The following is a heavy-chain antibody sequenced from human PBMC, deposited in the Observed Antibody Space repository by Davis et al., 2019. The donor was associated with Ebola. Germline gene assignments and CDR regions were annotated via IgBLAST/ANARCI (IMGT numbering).Heavy chain of an antibody. Sequence: SVKVSCKASGGTFSSYAISWVRQAPGQGLEWMGGIIPIFGTANYAQKFQGRVTITRDTSASTAYMELSSLRSEDTAVYYCARGYYYGSGSPYDYWGQGTLVTVSS. J-gene: IGHJ4*02. CDR3: ARGYYYGSGSPYDY. D-gene: IGHD3-10*01. V-gene: IGHV1-69*05. CDR1: GGTFSSYA. CDR2: IIPIFGTA.